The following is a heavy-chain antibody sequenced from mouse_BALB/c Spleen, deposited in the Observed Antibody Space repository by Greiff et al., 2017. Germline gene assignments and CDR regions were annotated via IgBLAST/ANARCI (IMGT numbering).Heavy chain of an antibody. CDR3: ARDRVTNFDY. CDR2: ISYDGSN. D-gene: IGHD3-1*01. CDR1: GYSITSGYY. Sequence: EVKLEESGPGLVKPSQSLSLTCSVTGYSITSGYYWNWIRQFPGNKLEWMGYISYDGSNNYNPSLKNRISITRDTSKNQFFLKLNSVTTEDTATYYCARDRVTNFDYWGQGTTLTVSS. V-gene: IGHV3-6*02. J-gene: IGHJ2*01.